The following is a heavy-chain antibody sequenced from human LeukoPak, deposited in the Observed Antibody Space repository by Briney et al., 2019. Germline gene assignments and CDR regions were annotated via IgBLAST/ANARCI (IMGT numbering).Heavy chain of an antibody. CDR3: ARAGIAVAEYSDY. CDR2: IIPLFGTT. J-gene: IGHJ4*02. D-gene: IGHD6-19*01. Sequence: ASVKVSCKASGGTFSSYAISWVRQAPGQGLEWMGRIIPLFGTTNYSQKFQGRVTIITDESTSTAYMELRSLRSDDTAVYYCARAGIAVAEYSDYWGQGTLVTVSS. V-gene: IGHV1-69*05. CDR1: GGTFSSYA.